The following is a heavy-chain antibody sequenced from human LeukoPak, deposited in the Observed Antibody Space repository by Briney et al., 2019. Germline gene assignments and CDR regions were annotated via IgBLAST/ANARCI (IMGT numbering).Heavy chain of an antibody. CDR1: GGSINDAS. Sequence: PSETLSLTCTVSGGSINDASWNWTRQPPGQGLEWIGYIYHSGGTNYNPSLKSRVTISVDTSKNQFSLKLSSVTAADTAVYYCARGDSSSWYLGAFDIWGQGTMVTVSS. J-gene: IGHJ3*02. CDR2: IYHSGGT. V-gene: IGHV4-59*01. D-gene: IGHD6-13*01. CDR3: ARGDSSSWYLGAFDI.